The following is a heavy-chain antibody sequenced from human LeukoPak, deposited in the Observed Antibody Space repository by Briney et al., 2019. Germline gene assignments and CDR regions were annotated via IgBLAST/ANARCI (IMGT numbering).Heavy chain of an antibody. CDR1: GGAISRYY. J-gene: IGHJ3*02. Sequence: SETLSLTCTVGGGAISRYYWSWIRQPPGKGLEWIGYIYYSGSTNYNPSLKSRVTISVDTSKNQFSLKLSSVTAADTAVYYCAKGNRGYSYGPQANAFDIWGQGTMVTVSS. D-gene: IGHD5-18*01. CDR3: AKGNRGYSYGPQANAFDI. CDR2: IYYSGST. V-gene: IGHV4-59*01.